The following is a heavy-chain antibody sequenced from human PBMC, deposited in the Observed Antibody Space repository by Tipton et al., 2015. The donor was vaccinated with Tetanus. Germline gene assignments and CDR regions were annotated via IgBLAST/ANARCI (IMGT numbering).Heavy chain of an antibody. CDR2: ISGSGGTT. CDR3: ARGAIQPLDY. V-gene: IGHV3-23*01. CDR1: GFPSTLSLSRYA. J-gene: IGHJ4*02. Sequence: SLRLSCTASGFPSTLSLSRYAMTWVRQAPGQGLEWVSLISGSGGTTYFADSVQGRFNISRDNSKNTLYLHMNHLRDDDTAMYFCARGAIQPLDYWGQGTLVTVSS. D-gene: IGHD2-2*01.